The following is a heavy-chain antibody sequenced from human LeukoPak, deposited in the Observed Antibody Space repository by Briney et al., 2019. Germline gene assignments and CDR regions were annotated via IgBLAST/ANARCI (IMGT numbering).Heavy chain of an antibody. V-gene: IGHV3-7*01. CDR3: ARDGIVLMVYAPFDY. J-gene: IGHJ4*02. Sequence: PGGSLRLSCAASGFTFSSYWMSWVRQAPGKGLEWVANIKQDRSEKYYVDSVKGRFTISRDNAKNSLCLQMNSLRAEDTAVYYCARDGIVLMVYAPFDYWGQGTLVTVSS. D-gene: IGHD2-8*01. CDR1: GFTFSSYW. CDR2: IKQDRSEK.